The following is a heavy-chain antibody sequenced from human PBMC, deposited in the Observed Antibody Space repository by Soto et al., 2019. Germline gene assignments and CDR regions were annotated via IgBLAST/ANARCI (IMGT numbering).Heavy chain of an antibody. V-gene: IGHV3-21*01. CDR2: ISSSSSYI. Sequence: EVQLVESGGGLVKPGGSLRLSCAASGFTFSSYSMNWVRQAPGKGLEWVSSISSSSSYIYYGGSVKGRFTISRDNAKNSLYLQMNSLRAEDTAVYYCARGLPDGSGQYCDYWGQGTLVTVSS. CDR1: GFTFSSYS. J-gene: IGHJ4*02. CDR3: ARGLPDGSGQYCDY. D-gene: IGHD3-10*01.